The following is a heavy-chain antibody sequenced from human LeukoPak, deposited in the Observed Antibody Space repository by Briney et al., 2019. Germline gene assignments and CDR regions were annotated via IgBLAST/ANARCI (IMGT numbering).Heavy chain of an antibody. J-gene: IGHJ6*02. Sequence: SETLSLTCTVPGGSISSDYWSWIRQPAGKGLEWIGRIYTRGSTNYNPSLKSRVTMSVDTSKNQFSLKLSSVTAADTAVYYCASDGGYSEYYYYYYGMDVWGQGTTVTVSS. CDR3: ASDGGYSEYYYYYYGMDV. D-gene: IGHD5-18*01. CDR1: GGSISSDY. V-gene: IGHV4-4*07. CDR2: IYTRGST.